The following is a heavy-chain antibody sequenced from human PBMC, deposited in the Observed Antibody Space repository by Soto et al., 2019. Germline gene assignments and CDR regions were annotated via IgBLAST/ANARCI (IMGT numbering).Heavy chain of an antibody. Sequence: SETLSLTCTVSGGSISSSSYYWGWIRQPPGKGLEWIGSIYYSGSTYYNPSLKSRVTISVDTSKNQFSLKLSPVTAADTAVYYCARNAKGIAVAGTRLGKWFDPWGQGTLVTVSS. V-gene: IGHV4-39*01. CDR2: IYYSGST. J-gene: IGHJ5*02. D-gene: IGHD6-19*01. CDR3: ARNAKGIAVAGTRLGKWFDP. CDR1: GGSISSSSYY.